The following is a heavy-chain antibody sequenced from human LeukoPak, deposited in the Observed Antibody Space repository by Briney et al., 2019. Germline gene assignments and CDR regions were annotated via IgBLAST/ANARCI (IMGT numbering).Heavy chain of an antibody. J-gene: IGHJ4*02. CDR1: GFTFSSYG. V-gene: IGHV3-30*18. CDR2: ISYDGSNK. CDR3: AKGISEDDSSGYSLFFDY. Sequence: GRSLRLSCAASGFTFSSYGMHWVRQAPGKGLEGVAVISYDGSNKYYADSVKGRFTISRDNSKNTLYLQMNSLRAEDTAVYYCAKGISEDDSSGYSLFFDYWGQGTLVTVSS. D-gene: IGHD3-22*01.